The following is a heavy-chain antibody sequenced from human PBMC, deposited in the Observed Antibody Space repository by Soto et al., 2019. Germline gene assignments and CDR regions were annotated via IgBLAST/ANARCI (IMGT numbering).Heavy chain of an antibody. CDR1: GYTLTELS. D-gene: IGHD3-3*01. CDR3: ATVGAGXLIFGVVQGYYGMDV. V-gene: IGHV1-24*01. J-gene: IGHJ6*02. CDR2: FDPEDGET. Sequence: ASVKVSCKVSGYTLTELSMHWVRQAPGKGLEWMGGFDPEDGETIYAQKFQGRVTMTEDTSTDTAYMELSSLRSEDTAVYYCATVGAGXLIFGVVQGYYGMDVWGQGTTVTVSS.